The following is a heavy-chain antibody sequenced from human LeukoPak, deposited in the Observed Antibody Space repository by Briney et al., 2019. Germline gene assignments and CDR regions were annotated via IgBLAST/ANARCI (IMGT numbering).Heavy chain of an antibody. J-gene: IGHJ4*02. CDR2: ISYDGSNK. Sequence: GGSLRLSCAASGFTFSSYGMHWVRQAPGKGLEWVAVISYDGSNKYYADSVKGRFTISRDNSKNTVYLQMNSLRAEDTAVYYCAKDGTTRGYSGYDQMATIKWVDYWGQGTLVTVSS. CDR1: GFTFSSYG. D-gene: IGHD5-12*01. V-gene: IGHV3-30*18. CDR3: AKDGTTRGYSGYDQMATIKWVDY.